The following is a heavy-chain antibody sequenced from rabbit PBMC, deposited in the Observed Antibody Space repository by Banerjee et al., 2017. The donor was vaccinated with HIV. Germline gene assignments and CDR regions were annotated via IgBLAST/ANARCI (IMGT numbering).Heavy chain of an antibody. J-gene: IGHJ2*01. CDR1: GFSFSSGYY. Sequence: QEQLEESGGGLVKPGASLTLTCTASGFSFSSGYYMYWVRQAPGKGLEWIGCISTSSGTTGTASWAKGRFTISKTSSTTVTLQMTSLTAADTATYFCARVYDSSSVYTSGAFDPWGPGTLVTVS. D-gene: IGHD1-1*01. CDR3: ARVYDSSSVYTSGAFDP. V-gene: IGHV1S45*01. CDR2: ISTSSGTT.